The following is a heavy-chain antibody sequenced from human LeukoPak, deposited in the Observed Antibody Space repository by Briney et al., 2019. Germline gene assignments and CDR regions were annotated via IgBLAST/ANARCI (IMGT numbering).Heavy chain of an antibody. CDR2: IIPILGIA. CDR3: ARGHAAGTSSWFDP. D-gene: IGHD6-13*01. J-gene: IGHJ5*02. V-gene: IGHV1-69*04. CDR1: GGTFSSYA. Sequence: SVKVSCKASGGTFSSYAISWVRQAPGQGLEWMGRIIPILGIANCAQKFQGRVTITADKSTSTAYMELSSLRSEDTAVYYCARGHAAGTSSWFDPWGQGTLVTVSS.